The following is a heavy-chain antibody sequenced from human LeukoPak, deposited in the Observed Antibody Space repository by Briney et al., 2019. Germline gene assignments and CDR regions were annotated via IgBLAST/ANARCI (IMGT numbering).Heavy chain of an antibody. J-gene: IGHJ5*02. CDR1: AHYVTTYS. V-gene: IGHV4-59*08. CDR3: ARSQAGWGSSLNNWFDP. D-gene: IGHD3-16*01. CDR2: INYNGTT. Sequence: PETLSLTSHMSAHYVTTYSQSWNRPPPNHGQEWHGSINYNGTTNYHTSLKSQLTISVETSKNQFSLKLSSVTAADTAVYYCARSQAGWGSSLNNWFDPWGQGTLVTVSS.